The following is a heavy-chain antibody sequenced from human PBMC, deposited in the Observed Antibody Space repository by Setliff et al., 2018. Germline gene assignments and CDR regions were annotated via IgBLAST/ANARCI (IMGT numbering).Heavy chain of an antibody. J-gene: IGHJ4*02. CDR3: ARGVAGYFDY. Sequence: GASVKVSCKASGYSFTNYDINWVRQATGQGLEWMGWINPNSGNKDYAQKFRGRVTMTRNTSISTAYMELSSLRSEDTAVYYCARGVAGYFDYWGQGTLVTVSS. CDR1: GYSFTNYD. V-gene: IGHV1-8*02. CDR2: INPNSGNK. D-gene: IGHD6-19*01.